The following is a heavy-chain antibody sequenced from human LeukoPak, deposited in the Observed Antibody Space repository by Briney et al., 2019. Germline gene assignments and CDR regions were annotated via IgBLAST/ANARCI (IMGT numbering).Heavy chain of an antibody. CDR1: GGSFSGYY. CDR2: INHSGST. CDR3: ARPRYCSSTSCYYIFDY. D-gene: IGHD2-2*01. V-gene: IGHV4-34*01. J-gene: IGHJ4*02. Sequence: SETLSLTCAVYGGSFSGYYWSWIRQPPGKGLEWIGEINHSGSTNYNPSLKSRVTISVDTSKNLFSLKLSSVTAADTAVYYCARPRYCSSTSCYYIFDYWGQGTLVTVSS.